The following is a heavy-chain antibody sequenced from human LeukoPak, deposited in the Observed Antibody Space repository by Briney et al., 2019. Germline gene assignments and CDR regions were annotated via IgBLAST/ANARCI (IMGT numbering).Heavy chain of an antibody. Sequence: PGGSLRLSCAASGFTFSTYGMHWVRQAPGKGLDWVAVIWYDGYDKYYADSVKGRFTISRDNSKNTLYLHMNSLRAEDTALYYCAKDLWKYSGSSFDYWGQGTLVTVSS. CDR1: GFTFSTYG. CDR2: IWYDGYDK. D-gene: IGHD6-6*01. V-gene: IGHV3-33*06. J-gene: IGHJ4*02. CDR3: AKDLWKYSGSSFDY.